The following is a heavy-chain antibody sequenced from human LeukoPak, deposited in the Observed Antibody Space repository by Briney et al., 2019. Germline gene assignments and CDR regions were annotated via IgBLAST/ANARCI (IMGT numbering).Heavy chain of an antibody. V-gene: IGHV1-24*01. CDR3: AAGIAMPSGFDY. J-gene: IGHJ4*02. D-gene: IGHD3-10*01. CDR1: GYTLTELS. CDR2: FHPEDGET. Sequence: ASVKVSCKVSGYTLTELSMYWVRQAPGKGLEWMATFHPEDGETIYAQQFQGRVTISEDTSADTAYMQLTSLRSDDTAIYYCAAGIAMPSGFDYWGQGTLVTVSS.